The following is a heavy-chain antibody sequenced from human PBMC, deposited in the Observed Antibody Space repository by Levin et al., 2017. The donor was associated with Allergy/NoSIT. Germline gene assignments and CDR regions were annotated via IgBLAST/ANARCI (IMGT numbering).Heavy chain of an antibody. CDR2: IYHSGST. CDR3: ASHVGTYGHAFDI. CDR1: GGSISSSNW. D-gene: IGHD3-10*01. Sequence: SETLSLTCAVSGGSISSSNWWCWVRQPPGKGLEWLGEIYHSGSTNYNPSLKSRVTISVDKSKNQFSLKLTSVTAADTAVYYCASHVGTYGHAFDIWGQGTMVAVSS. J-gene: IGHJ3*02. V-gene: IGHV4-4*02.